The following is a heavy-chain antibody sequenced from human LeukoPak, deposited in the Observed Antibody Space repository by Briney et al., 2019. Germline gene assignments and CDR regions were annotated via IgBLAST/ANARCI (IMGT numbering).Heavy chain of an antibody. J-gene: IGHJ3*02. Sequence: ASVKVSCKASGYTFNNHYMYWVRQAPGQGLEWMGVINPSGGSTSYAQKFQGRVTMTRDTSTSTAYMELSSLRSEDTAVYYCARDLKGTDIAAAGTRGAFDIWGQGTMVTVSS. CDR2: INPSGGST. D-gene: IGHD6-13*01. CDR1: GYTFNNHY. V-gene: IGHV1-46*02. CDR3: ARDLKGTDIAAAGTRGAFDI.